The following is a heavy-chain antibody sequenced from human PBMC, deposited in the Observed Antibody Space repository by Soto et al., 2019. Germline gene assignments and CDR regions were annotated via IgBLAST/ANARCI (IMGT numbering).Heavy chain of an antibody. CDR1: GGSFSGYY. CDR3: ASSGSSH. J-gene: IGHJ4*02. Sequence: SETLSLTCAVYGGSFSGYYWSWIRQPPGKGLEWIGEINHSGSTNYNPSLKSRVTISVDTSKNQFSLKLSSVTAADTAVYYCASSGSSHWGQGTLVTVSS. CDR2: INHSGST. V-gene: IGHV4-34*01. D-gene: IGHD6-13*01.